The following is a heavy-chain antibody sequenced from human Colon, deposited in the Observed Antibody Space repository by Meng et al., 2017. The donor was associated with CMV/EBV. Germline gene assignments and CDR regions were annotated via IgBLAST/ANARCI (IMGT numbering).Heavy chain of an antibody. V-gene: IGHV3-30-3*01. CDR3: GRDTGNQYNLHSYGLDV. D-gene: IGHD5-24*01. J-gene: IGHJ6*02. Sequence: GGSLKISCAASGFTFSAHPMHWVRQAPGKGLQWVAVISYDGNSKYYAESVKGRFTISRDNSRNTLYLQMSSLRGDDTALYYCGRDTGNQYNLHSYGLDVWGQGTTVTVSS. CDR1: GFTFSAHP. CDR2: ISYDGNSK.